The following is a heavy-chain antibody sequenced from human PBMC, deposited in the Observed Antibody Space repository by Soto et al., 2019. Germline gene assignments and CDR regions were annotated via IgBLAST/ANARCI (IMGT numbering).Heavy chain of an antibody. Sequence: QVQLVQSGAEVKKPGASLKVSCRASGYTFTTYGISCVRHAPGQGLEWMGWISGYNGNTNYAQTFQGRVTMTTDTSTSTAYMELRSLRSADTAVYFCAKGYNYGYGDYWGLGTLVTVSS. CDR3: AKGYNYGYGDY. D-gene: IGHD5-18*01. V-gene: IGHV1-18*01. J-gene: IGHJ4*01. CDR1: GYTFTTYG. CDR2: ISGYNGNT.